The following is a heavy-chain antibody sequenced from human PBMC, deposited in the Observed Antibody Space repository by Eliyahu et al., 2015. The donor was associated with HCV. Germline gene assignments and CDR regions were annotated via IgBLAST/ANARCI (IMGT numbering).Heavy chain of an antibody. D-gene: IGHD2-15*01. J-gene: IGHJ4*02. CDR2: IYKTGTT. CDR3: YCQGF. CDR1: GASISNNNYV. Sequence: QVQLQESGPGLVKPSETLSLTCIVSGASISNNNYVYAWIRQPPGEGLEWIGSIYKTGTTYYNPSLKSRLTISVDTSKNRFSLNLSSVTASDTSVYYCYCQGFWGQGTLVTVSS. V-gene: IGHV4-39*01.